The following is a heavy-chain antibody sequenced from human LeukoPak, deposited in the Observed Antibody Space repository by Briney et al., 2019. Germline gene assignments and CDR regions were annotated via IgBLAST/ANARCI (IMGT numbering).Heavy chain of an antibody. CDR1: GGSFSGYY. J-gene: IGHJ4*02. CDR2: INHSGST. V-gene: IGHV4-34*01. D-gene: IGHD3-10*01. CDR3: ASYGSGSYAFDY. Sequence: SETLSLTCAVYGGSFSGYYWSWIRQPPGKGLEWIGEINHSGSTNYNPSLKSRVTISVDTSKNQFSLKLSSVTAADTAVYYCASYGSGSYAFDYWGQGTLVTVSS.